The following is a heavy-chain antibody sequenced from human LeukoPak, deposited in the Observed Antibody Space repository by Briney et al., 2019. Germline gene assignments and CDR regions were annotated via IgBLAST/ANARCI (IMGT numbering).Heavy chain of an antibody. D-gene: IGHD2-15*01. CDR2: IRSKANSYAT. J-gene: IGHJ4*02. Sequence: GGSLKLSCAASGFTFSGSAMPWVRQASGKGLEWVGRIRSKANSYATAYAASVKGRFTISRDDSKNTADLQMNSLKTEDTAVYYCAPLGYCSGGSCERVDYWGQGTLVTVSS. V-gene: IGHV3-73*01. CDR1: GFTFSGSA. CDR3: APLGYCSGGSCERVDY.